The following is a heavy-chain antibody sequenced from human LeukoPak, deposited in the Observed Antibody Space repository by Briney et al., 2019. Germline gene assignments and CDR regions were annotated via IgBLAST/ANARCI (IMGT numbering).Heavy chain of an antibody. CDR1: GFTFSSYA. V-gene: IGHV3-30-3*01. CDR3: ARESGIAAALDL. J-gene: IGHJ5*02. Sequence: GGSLRLSCAASGFTFSSYAMHWVRQAPGKGLEWVAVISYDGSNKYYADSVKGRFTISRDNSKNTLYLQMNSLRAEDTAVYYCARESGIAAALDLWGQGTLVTVSS. CDR2: ISYDGSNK. D-gene: IGHD6-13*01.